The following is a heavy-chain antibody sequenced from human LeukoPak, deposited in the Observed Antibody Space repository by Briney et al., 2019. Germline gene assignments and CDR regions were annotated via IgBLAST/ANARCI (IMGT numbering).Heavy chain of an antibody. CDR2: IYYSGST. CDR1: GFTVXSNY. CDR3: ARDLGSGWSDAFDI. Sequence: GSLRLSCAASGFTVXSNYMSWVRQPPGXXXXWIGYIYYSGSTNYNPSLKSRVTISVDTSKNQFSLKLSSVTAADTAVYYCARDLGSGWSDAFDIWGQGTMVTVSS. V-gene: IGHV4-59*02. D-gene: IGHD6-19*01. J-gene: IGHJ3*02.